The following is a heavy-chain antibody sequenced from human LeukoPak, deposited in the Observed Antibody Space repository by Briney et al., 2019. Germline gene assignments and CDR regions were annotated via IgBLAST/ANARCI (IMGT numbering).Heavy chain of an antibody. J-gene: IGHJ4*02. CDR1: GFTFSTYE. D-gene: IGHD6-19*01. CDR2: ISSDGVST. CDR3: AREDDYTSGWTSFDY. V-gene: IGHV3-64*01. Sequence: PGGSLRLSCAASGFTFSTYEMYWVRQAPGKGLEYVSVISSDGVSTYYANSVKGRFTISGDNSKNTLYLQMGSLRPEDMAVYYCAREDDYTSGWTSFDYWGQGTLVTVSS.